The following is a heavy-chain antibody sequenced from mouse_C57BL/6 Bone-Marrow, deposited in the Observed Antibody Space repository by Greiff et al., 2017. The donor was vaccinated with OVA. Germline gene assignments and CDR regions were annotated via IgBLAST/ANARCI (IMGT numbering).Heavy chain of an antibody. V-gene: IGHV5-4*01. Sequence: EVKLVESGGGLLKPGGSLKLSCAASGFTFSSYAMSWVRQTPEKRLEWVATISDGGSYTYYPDNVKGRFTISRDNAKNNLYLQMSHLKSEDTAMYYCARDRGPQKYFDYWGQGTTLTVSS. D-gene: IGHD6-1*01. CDR1: GFTFSSYA. CDR2: ISDGGSYT. J-gene: IGHJ2*01. CDR3: ARDRGPQKYFDY.